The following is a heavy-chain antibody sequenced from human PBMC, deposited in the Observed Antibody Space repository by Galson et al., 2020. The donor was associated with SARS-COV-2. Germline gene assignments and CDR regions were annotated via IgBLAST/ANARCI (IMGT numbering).Heavy chain of an antibody. CDR2: IDPSDSYT. Sequence: HGESLKISCKGSGYSFTNYWISWVRQMPGKGLEWMGRIDPSDSYTNYSPSFQGHVTIPADKTISTAYLQWSSLKASDTAMYYCARHLDLGLHYYMDVWGKGTTVAVSS. J-gene: IGHJ6*03. CDR1: GYSFTNYW. V-gene: IGHV5-10-1*01. D-gene: IGHD1-7*01. CDR3: ARHLDLGLHYYMDV.